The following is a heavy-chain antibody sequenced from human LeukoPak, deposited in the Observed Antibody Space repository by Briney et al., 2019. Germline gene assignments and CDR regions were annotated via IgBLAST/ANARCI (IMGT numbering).Heavy chain of an antibody. CDR1: GFTFSSYS. D-gene: IGHD1-26*01. Sequence: GGSLRLSCAASGFTFSSYSMNWVRQAPGKGLEWLSYIRSSSSAIYYADSVKGRFTISRDNAKNSLYLQMNSLRDEDTAVYYCARDRVVGATHYFDYWGQGTLVTVSS. CDR3: ARDRVVGATHYFDY. CDR2: IRSSSSAI. J-gene: IGHJ4*02. V-gene: IGHV3-48*02.